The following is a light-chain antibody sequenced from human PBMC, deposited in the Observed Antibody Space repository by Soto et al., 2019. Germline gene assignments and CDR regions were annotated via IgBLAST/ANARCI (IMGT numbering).Light chain of an antibody. J-gene: IGLJ1*01. V-gene: IGLV2-14*01. Sequence: QSALTQPASVSGSPGQSITISCIGTPSDVGGFDYVSWYQQYPGKAPKLLIHAVTDRPPGVSGRFSGSKSGDTASLTISGLQPEDEADYYCSSYATSSDYVFGTGTKLTVL. CDR1: PSDVGGFDY. CDR3: SSYATSSDYV. CDR2: AVT.